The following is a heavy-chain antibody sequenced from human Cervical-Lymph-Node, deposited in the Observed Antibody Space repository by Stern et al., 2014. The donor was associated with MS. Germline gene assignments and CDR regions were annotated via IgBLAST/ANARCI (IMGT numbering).Heavy chain of an antibody. D-gene: IGHD2-2*01. CDR3: AKYAQSFDS. CDR2: VIYNGTNK. Sequence: QVQLVESGGGVVQPGRSLRLSCAASGFTFKSYTMQWVRQAPGKGLEWVAVVIYNGTNKYYAASVKGRFTISRDNSKNTLFLQMNSLRPEDSAVYYCAKYAQSFDSWGQGTLVTVSS. CDR1: GFTFKSYT. V-gene: IGHV3-30*14. J-gene: IGHJ4*02.